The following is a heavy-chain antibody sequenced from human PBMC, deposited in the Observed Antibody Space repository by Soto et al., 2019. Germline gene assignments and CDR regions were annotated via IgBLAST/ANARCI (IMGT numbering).Heavy chain of an antibody. CDR1: GGTFSTFG. J-gene: IGHJ4*02. D-gene: IGHD4-17*01. CDR2: IIPFFGTA. CDR3: AKSAPMDAGDKYYYDF. V-gene: IGHV1-69*13. Sequence: SVKVSCKASGGTFSTFGISWVRQAPGQGLEWMGGIIPFFGTARYSQKFEDRITITADESTNTVYMDLRSLTSEDTAIYYCAKSAPMDAGDKYYYDFWGQGALVTVS.